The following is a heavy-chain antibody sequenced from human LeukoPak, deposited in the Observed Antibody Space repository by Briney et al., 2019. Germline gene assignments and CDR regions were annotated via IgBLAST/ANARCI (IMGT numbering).Heavy chain of an antibody. D-gene: IGHD6-19*01. CDR2: INPNSGDT. Sequence: ASVKVSCKASGYTFIDYYMHWVRRAPGQGLEWMGWINPNSGDTNYAQKFQGRVTMTRDTSISTAYKELSRLRSDDTAVYYCARARAGSASQFQHWGQGTLVTVSS. J-gene: IGHJ1*01. CDR3: ARARAGSASQFQH. CDR1: GYTFIDYY. V-gene: IGHV1-2*02.